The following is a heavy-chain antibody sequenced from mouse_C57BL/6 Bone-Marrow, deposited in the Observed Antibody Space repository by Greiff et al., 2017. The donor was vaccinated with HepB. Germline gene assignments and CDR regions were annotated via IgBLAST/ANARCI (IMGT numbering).Heavy chain of an antibody. CDR1: GYAFSSSW. J-gene: IGHJ3*01. CDR2: IYPGDGDT. V-gene: IGHV1-82*01. Sequence: QVQLQQSGPELVKPGASVKISCKASGYAFSSSWMNWVKQRPGKGLEWIGRIYPGDGDTNYNGKFKGKATLTADKSSSTAYMQPSSLTSEDSAVYFCARRRGFAYWGQGTLVTVSA. CDR3: ARRRGFAY.